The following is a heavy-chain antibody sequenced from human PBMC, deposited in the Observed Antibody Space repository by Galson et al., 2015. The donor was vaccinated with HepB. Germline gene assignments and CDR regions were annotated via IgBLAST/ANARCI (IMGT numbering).Heavy chain of an antibody. V-gene: IGHV1-18*04. CDR1: GYTFTSYY. CDR2: ISGYNGDT. Sequence: SVKVSCKASGYTFTSYYITWVRQAPGQGLEWIGWISGYNGDTNYAQKFQGRVTMTTDTSTTTAYMALRSLRSDDPAVYYCARETYYYDYNGAIRHFGYWGHDTLVTVSS. J-gene: IGHJ4*01. D-gene: IGHD3-22*01. CDR3: ARETYYYDYNGAIRHFGY.